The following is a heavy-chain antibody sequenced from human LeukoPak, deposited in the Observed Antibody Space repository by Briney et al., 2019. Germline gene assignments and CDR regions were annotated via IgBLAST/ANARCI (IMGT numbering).Heavy chain of an antibody. CDR2: IYYSGST. D-gene: IGHD6-6*01. J-gene: IGHJ5*02. V-gene: IGHV4-59*01. CDR3: AREYSSSLGDWFDP. CDR1: GGSISSYY. Sequence: SETLSLTCTVSGGSISSYYWSWIRQPPGKGLEWIGYIYYSGSTNYNPSLKSRVTISVDTSKNQFSLKLSSVTAADTAVYYCAREYSSSLGDWFDPWGQGPLVTVSS.